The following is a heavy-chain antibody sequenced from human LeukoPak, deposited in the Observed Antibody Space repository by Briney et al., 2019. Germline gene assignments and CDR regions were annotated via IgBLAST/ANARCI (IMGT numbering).Heavy chain of an antibody. J-gene: IGHJ4*02. CDR3: AIYDSSGYYNY. V-gene: IGHV3-7*03. Sequence: PGGSLRLSCGASGFTFSNYWMSWVRQAPGKGLEWVINISQDGSGKNYADSVEGRFTISRDNAKNSLYLQMNSLRAEDTAVYYCAIYDSSGYYNYWGQGTLVTVSS. CDR2: ISQDGSGK. D-gene: IGHD3-22*01. CDR1: GFTFSNYW.